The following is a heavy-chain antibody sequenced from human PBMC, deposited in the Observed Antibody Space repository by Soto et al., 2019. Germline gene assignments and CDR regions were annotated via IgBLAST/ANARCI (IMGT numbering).Heavy chain of an antibody. CDR2: IYPGGKT. J-gene: IGHJ4*02. Sequence: SETLSLTCAVSGGSISSGHYPWTWIRQPPGKGLEWIGYIYPGGKTYYSSSLKSRVTIALDTSKSLVSLRLTSVTAADTAVYFCARLVGVALSPWGQGTLVTVSS. V-gene: IGHV4-30-2*01. D-gene: IGHD2-21*01. CDR1: GGSISSGHYP. CDR3: ARLVGVALSP.